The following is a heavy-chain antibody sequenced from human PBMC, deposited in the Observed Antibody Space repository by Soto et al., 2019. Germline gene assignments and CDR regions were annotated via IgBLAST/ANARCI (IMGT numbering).Heavy chain of an antibody. Sequence: ESGGGVVQPGRSLRLSCAASGFTFSSYGMHWVRQAPGKGLEWVAVIWYDGSNKYYVDSVKGRFTISRDNSKNTLYLQMNSLRAEDTAVYYCARGGYCSSTSCYTYYYYGIDVWGQGTTVTVSS. D-gene: IGHD2-2*02. CDR1: GFTFSSYG. J-gene: IGHJ6*02. CDR3: ARGGYCSSTSCYTYYYYGIDV. CDR2: IWYDGSNK. V-gene: IGHV3-33*01.